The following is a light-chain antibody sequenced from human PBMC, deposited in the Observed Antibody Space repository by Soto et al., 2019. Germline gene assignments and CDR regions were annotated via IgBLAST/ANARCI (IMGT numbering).Light chain of an antibody. CDR3: CSYAGSSTPVV. CDR2: EGS. CDR1: SSDVGSYNL. J-gene: IGLJ2*01. Sequence: LTQPHSVSESPGKTVTISCTGTSSDVGSYNLVSWYQQHPGKAPKLMIYEGSKRPSGVSNRFSGSKSGNTASLTISGLQAEDEADYYCCSYAGSSTPVVFGGGTKLTVL. V-gene: IGLV2-23*01.